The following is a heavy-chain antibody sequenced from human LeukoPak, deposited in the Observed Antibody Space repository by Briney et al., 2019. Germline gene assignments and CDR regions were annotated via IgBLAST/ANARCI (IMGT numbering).Heavy chain of an antibody. V-gene: IGHV1-3*01. CDR1: GYIFTDYA. CDR3: ARGPRITLVRGGQWYYYMDV. D-gene: IGHD3-10*01. J-gene: IGHJ6*03. Sequence: AASVKVSCKASGYIFTDYAIHWLRQAPGQRPEWMGWMNAGNGDTKYSQKFQGRITLIRDTSTSTVYMELSSLRSEDTAVYYCARGPRITLVRGGQWYYYMDVWGKGTTVTISS. CDR2: MNAGNGDT.